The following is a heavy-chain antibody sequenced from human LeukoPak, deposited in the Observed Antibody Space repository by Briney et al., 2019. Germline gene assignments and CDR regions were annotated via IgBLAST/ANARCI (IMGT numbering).Heavy chain of an antibody. V-gene: IGHV1-2*04. CDR3: ARDLGIAVADHYYYYGMDV. CDR2: INPNIGGT. D-gene: IGHD6-19*01. Sequence: ASVKVSCKASGYTFTGYYMHWVRQAPGQGLEWMGWINPNIGGTNYAQKFQGWVTMTRDTSISTAYMELSRLRSDDTAVYYCARDLGIAVADHYYYYGMDVWGQGTTVTVSS. J-gene: IGHJ6*02. CDR1: GYTFTGYY.